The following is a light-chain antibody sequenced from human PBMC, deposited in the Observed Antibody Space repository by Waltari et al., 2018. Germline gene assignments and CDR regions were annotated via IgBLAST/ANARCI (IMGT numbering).Light chain of an antibody. Sequence: EIVLTQSPATLSLSPGERATLSCRASQSVSSYLAWYQQKPGQAPRLLIYDASNRATGIPARFSGSGSGTDFTLTISSLEPEDFAVYYCQQRSNWPTFGP. CDR3: QQRSNWPT. CDR1: QSVSSY. CDR2: DAS. V-gene: IGKV3-11*01. J-gene: IGKJ3*01.